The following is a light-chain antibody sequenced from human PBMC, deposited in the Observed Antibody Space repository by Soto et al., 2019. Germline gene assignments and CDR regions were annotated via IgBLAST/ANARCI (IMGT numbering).Light chain of an antibody. Sequence: QSVLTQPPSASGTPGQRVTISCSGSSSNIGSNYVYWYQQLPGTAPKLLIYNNNLRPSGVPDRFSGSKSDTSASLAISGLRSEDEADYYCAAWGDSLSGYVFGTGTKVTVL. CDR1: SSNIGSNY. V-gene: IGLV1-47*02. J-gene: IGLJ1*01. CDR2: NNN. CDR3: AAWGDSLSGYV.